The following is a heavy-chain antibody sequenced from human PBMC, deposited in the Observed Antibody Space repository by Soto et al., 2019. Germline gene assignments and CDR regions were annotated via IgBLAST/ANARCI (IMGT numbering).Heavy chain of an antibody. CDR3: ARRWGGVFEI. Sequence: SETLSLTCDVSGGSMSSGGYSWGWIRQPPGKGLECIGYIYPSGSTYYNPSLKSRVTISVDRSKNQFSLKLSSVTAADTAVYYCARRWGGVFEIWGQGTMVTVSS. CDR1: GGSMSSGGYS. V-gene: IGHV4-30-2*01. CDR2: IYPSGST. D-gene: IGHD1-26*01. J-gene: IGHJ3*02.